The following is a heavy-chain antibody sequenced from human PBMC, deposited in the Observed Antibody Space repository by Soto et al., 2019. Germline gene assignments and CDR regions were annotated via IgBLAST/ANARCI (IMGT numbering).Heavy chain of an antibody. Sequence: PGGSLRLSCAASGFTFSSYAMHWVRQAPGKGLEWVAVTSYDGSNKYYADSVKGRVTISRDNSKNTLYLQMNSLRAEDTAVYYCARDKSPYSNGWHNRHFDYRAQRTPVPVSS. CDR2: TSYDGSNK. V-gene: IGHV3-30-3*01. D-gene: IGHD6-19*01. CDR3: ARDKSPYSNGWHNRHFDY. J-gene: IGHJ4*01. CDR1: GFTFSSYA.